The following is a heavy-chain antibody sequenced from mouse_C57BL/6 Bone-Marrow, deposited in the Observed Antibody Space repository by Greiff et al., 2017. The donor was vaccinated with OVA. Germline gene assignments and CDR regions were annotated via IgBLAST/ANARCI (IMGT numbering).Heavy chain of an antibody. J-gene: IGHJ4*01. CDR1: GFSFNTYA. D-gene: IGHD3-2*02. Sequence: EVMLVESGGGLVQPKGSLKLSCAASGFSFNTYAMNWVRQAPGKGLEWVARIRSKSNNYATYYADSVKDRFTISRDDSESMLYLQMNNLKTEDTAMYYCVRQGTAQATCAMDYWGQGTSVTVSS. V-gene: IGHV10-1*01. CDR2: IRSKSNNYAT. CDR3: VRQGTAQATCAMDY.